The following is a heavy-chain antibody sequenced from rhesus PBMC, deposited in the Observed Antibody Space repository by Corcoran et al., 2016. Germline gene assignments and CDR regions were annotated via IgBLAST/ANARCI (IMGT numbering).Heavy chain of an antibody. D-gene: IGHD5-24*01. J-gene: IGHJ4*01. CDR1: GYTFTDYY. V-gene: IGHV1-111*02. Sequence: EVQLVQSGAEVKKPGASVKISCKASGYTFTDYYLHWVRQAPGKGLEGRGLFDPEDGEANHAQKFQDRVPTTADTSTDTAYMELSSLSSEATAVYYCATRWVLWGQGVLVTVSS. CDR2: FDPEDGEA. CDR3: ATRWVL.